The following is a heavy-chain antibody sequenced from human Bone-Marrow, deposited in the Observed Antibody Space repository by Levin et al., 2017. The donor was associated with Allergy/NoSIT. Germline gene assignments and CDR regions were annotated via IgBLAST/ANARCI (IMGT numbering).Heavy chain of an antibody. Sequence: ESGPTLVKPTQTLTLTCTFSGFSLSTSGMCVSWIRQPPGKALEWLAGIDWDDDKYYSTSLRTRLTISKDTSRNQVVLTMANMDPVDTATYYCARDTLDCGAECQQRYNYSALGVWGPGTTVTVSS. CDR2: IDWDDDK. CDR3: ARDTLDCGAECQQRYNYSALGV. J-gene: IGHJ6*02. D-gene: IGHD2-21*01. V-gene: IGHV2-70*11. CDR1: GFSLSTSGMC.